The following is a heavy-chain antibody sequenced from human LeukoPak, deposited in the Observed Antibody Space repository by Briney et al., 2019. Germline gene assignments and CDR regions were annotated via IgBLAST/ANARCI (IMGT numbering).Heavy chain of an antibody. CDR2: ISWNSGSI. J-gene: IGHJ3*02. CDR3: AKGGVVVGFYAFDI. Sequence: PGRSLRLSCAASGFTFDDYAMHWVRQAPGKGLEWVSGISWNSGSIGYADSVKGRFTISRDNAKNSLYLQMNSLRAEDMALYYCAKGGVVVGFYAFDIWGQGTMVTVSS. V-gene: IGHV3-9*03. D-gene: IGHD2-21*01. CDR1: GFTFDDYA.